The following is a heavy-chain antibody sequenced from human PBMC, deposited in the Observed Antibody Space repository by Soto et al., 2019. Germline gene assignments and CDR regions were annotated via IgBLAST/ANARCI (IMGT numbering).Heavy chain of an antibody. CDR3: ARDPCISTSWYGGLGREGLDS. CDR2: ISAYNGNT. J-gene: IGHJ4*02. V-gene: IGHV1-18*01. Sequence: QVQLVQSGAEVKKPGASVKVSCKASGYTFTSYGISWVRQAPGQGLEWMGWISAYNGNTKYAQKLQGRVTMTTDTSPSTAYLELRSLRSDHTAVYYSARDPCISTSWYGGLGREGLDSWGQGTLVTVAS. D-gene: IGHD2-2*01. CDR1: GYTFTSYG.